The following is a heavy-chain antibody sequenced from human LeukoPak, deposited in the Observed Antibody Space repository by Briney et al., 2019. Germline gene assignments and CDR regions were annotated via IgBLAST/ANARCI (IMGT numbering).Heavy chain of an antibody. CDR2: IRYDGSNK. CDR3: AKDGGFRRWEPHFDY. CDR1: GFTFSSYG. D-gene: IGHD1-26*01. Sequence: GGSLRLSCAASGFTFSSYGMHWVRQAPGKGLEWVAFIRYDGSNKYYADSVKGRFTISRDNSKNTLYLQMNSLRAEETAVYYCAKDGGFRRWEPHFDYWGQGTLLTVSS. J-gene: IGHJ4*02. V-gene: IGHV3-30*02.